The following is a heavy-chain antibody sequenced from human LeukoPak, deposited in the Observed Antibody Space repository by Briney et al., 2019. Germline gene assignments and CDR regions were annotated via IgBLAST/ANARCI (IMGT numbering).Heavy chain of an antibody. V-gene: IGHV1-18*01. Sequence: ASVKVSCKASGYTFTSYGITWVRQAPGQGLEWMGWISAYNGNTNYAQKLQGRVTMTTDTPTSTAYMELRSLRSDDTAVYYCARGGKWQWLVKNFDSWGQGTLVTVSS. CDR3: ARGGKWQWLVKNFDS. D-gene: IGHD6-19*01. CDR2: ISAYNGNT. CDR1: GYTFTSYG. J-gene: IGHJ4*02.